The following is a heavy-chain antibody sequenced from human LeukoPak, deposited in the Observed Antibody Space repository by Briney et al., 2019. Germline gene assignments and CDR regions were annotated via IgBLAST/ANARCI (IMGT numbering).Heavy chain of an antibody. CDR1: GYTFTSYG. CDR2: ISSNDGNT. J-gene: IGHJ4*02. D-gene: IGHD3-9*01. Sequence: ASVKVSCKASGYTFTSYGISWVRQAPGQGLEWMGWISSNDGNTYYVQNFQGRVTMTTDTSTSTAYMELRSLRSDDTAVYYCARVDILTGYYFFDSWGQGTLVTVSS. CDR3: ARVDILTGYYFFDS. V-gene: IGHV1-18*01.